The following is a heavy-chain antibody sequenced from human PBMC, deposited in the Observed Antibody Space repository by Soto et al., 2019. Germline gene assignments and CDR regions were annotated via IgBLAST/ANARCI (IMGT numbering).Heavy chain of an antibody. V-gene: IGHV3-7*01. Sequence: GGSLRLSCAASGFTFSNYWMSWVRQAPGKGLEWVASINQDGTEKNYVDSVKGRFTISRDNAKNSPYLQMDSLRAEDTAVYYCAKNHVSHEFRGQGALVTVSS. CDR1: GFTFSNYW. CDR3: AKNHVSHEF. D-gene: IGHD2-8*01. J-gene: IGHJ4*02. CDR2: INQDGTEK.